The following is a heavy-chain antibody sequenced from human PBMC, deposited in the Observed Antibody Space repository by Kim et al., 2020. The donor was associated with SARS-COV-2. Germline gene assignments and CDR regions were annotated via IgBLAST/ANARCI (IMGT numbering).Heavy chain of an antibody. Sequence: GGSLRLSCAASGFPFSRYWMHWVRQAPGKGLAWVSRIYNEGSSTNYADSVKGRFTISRDNGKNTLYLQMTSLRAEDTAVYYCAREYSSSSGGRVFDIWGQGTIVTVSS. CDR1: GFPFSRYW. D-gene: IGHD6-6*01. CDR2: IYNEGSST. V-gene: IGHV3-74*01. J-gene: IGHJ3*02. CDR3: AREYSSSSGGRVFDI.